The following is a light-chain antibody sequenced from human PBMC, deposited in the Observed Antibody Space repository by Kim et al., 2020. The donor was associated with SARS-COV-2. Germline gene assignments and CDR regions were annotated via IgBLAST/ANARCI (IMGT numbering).Light chain of an antibody. V-gene: IGKV3-20*01. CDR3: QQYGSSSPT. CDR2: GAS. J-gene: IGKJ4*01. Sequence: SPGERATLSCRASQSVSNNYLAWFQRKPGPAPRLLIYGASSRATGIPDRFSGSGSGTDFTLTISRLEPEDFAVYYCQQYGSSSPTFGGGTKVDIK. CDR1: QSVSNNY.